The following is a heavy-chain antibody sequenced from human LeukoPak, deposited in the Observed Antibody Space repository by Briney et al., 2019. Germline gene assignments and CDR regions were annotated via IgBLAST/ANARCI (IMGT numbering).Heavy chain of an antibody. Sequence: SETLSLTCSVSHGPISGFYWNWIRQPPGKGLEWIGTIYYTGISYYNPSLESRVTSSLDTSKNQFSLTLNSVTAADTAVYYCVRADYNGGNPGSFDIWGRGTMVTVSS. J-gene: IGHJ3*02. D-gene: IGHD2-8*01. CDR1: HGPISGFY. V-gene: IGHV4-39*07. CDR2: IYYTGIS. CDR3: VRADYNGGNPGSFDI.